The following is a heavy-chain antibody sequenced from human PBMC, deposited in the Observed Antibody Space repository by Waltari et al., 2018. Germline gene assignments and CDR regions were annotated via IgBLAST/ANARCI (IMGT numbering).Heavy chain of an antibody. Sequence: VQLVESGGAVVKPGGSLRPSWSASGFHFLTYGSHWVRQGPGKGLEWVAVISYEGKNKYYADSVKGRFTISRDNSKNTLYLQMNSLRPEDTAVYYCAKATYYDFWSGYFCDFWGQGTLVTVSS. V-gene: IGHV3-30*18. CDR3: AKATYYDFWSGYFCDF. D-gene: IGHD3-3*01. CDR1: GFHFLTYG. CDR2: ISYEGKNK. J-gene: IGHJ4*02.